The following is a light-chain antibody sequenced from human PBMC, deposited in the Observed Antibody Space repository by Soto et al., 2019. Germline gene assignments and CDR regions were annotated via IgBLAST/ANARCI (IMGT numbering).Light chain of an antibody. Sequence: DIQMTQSTSSLSASVGGRVTITCRASQSISSYLNWYQQKPGKAPKLLIYAASSLQSGVPSRFSGSGSGTDFTLTISSLQPEDFVTYYCQQSYSTPRTFGEGTKVDI. V-gene: IGKV1-39*01. CDR3: QQSYSTPRT. J-gene: IGKJ1*01. CDR2: AAS. CDR1: QSISSY.